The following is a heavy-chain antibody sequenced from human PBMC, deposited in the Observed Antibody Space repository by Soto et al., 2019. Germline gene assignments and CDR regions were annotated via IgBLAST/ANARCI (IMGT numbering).Heavy chain of an antibody. D-gene: IGHD3-3*01. J-gene: IGHJ4*02. CDR3: ARETYDFWSGYYRYFDY. V-gene: IGHV4-39*01. Sequence: SETLSLTCTVSGGSISSSSYYWGLIRQPPGKGLEWIGSIYYSGSTYYNPSLKSRVTISVDTSKNQFSLKLSSVTAADTAVYYCARETYDFWSGYYRYFDYWGQGTLVTVSS. CDR1: GGSISSSSYY. CDR2: IYYSGST.